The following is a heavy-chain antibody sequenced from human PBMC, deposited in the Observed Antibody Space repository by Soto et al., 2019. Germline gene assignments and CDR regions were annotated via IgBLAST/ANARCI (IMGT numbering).Heavy chain of an antibody. CDR1: GFTFSSFE. Sequence: PGGSLRLSCAASGFTFSSFEMNWVRQAPGKGLEWVSYISSSGSTIYYADSVKGRFTISRDNAKNSLYLQMNSLRAEDTAVYYCARSGRVTIFGVGKGSWFDPWGQGTLVTVSS. J-gene: IGHJ5*02. D-gene: IGHD3-3*01. CDR2: ISSSGSTI. CDR3: ARSGRVTIFGVGKGSWFDP. V-gene: IGHV3-48*03.